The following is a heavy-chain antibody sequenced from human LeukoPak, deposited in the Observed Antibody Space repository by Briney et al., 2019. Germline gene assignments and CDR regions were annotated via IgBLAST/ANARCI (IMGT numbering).Heavy chain of an antibody. CDR3: AKGYSSGWYDADFDS. D-gene: IGHD6-19*01. Sequence: GGSLRLSRAASGFTFSSYVMSWVRQAPGKGLEWVSAISGSGGSIYYADSVKGRSTISRDNSKDTLYLQMNSLRAEDTAVYYCAKGYSSGWYDADFDSWGQGTLVTVSS. CDR2: ISGSGGSI. CDR1: GFTFSSYV. V-gene: IGHV3-23*01. J-gene: IGHJ4*02.